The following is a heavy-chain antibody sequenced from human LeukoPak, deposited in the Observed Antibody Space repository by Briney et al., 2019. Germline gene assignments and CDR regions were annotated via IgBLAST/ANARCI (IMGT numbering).Heavy chain of an antibody. CDR3: ARTGGYDFWSGYYTGSPFDY. J-gene: IGHJ4*02. Sequence: SETLSLTCTVSGGSISSYYWSWIRQPPGKGLEWIGYIYYSGSTNYNPSLKSRVTISVDTSKNQFSLKLSSVTAADTAVYYCARTGGYDFWSGYYTGSPFDYWGQGTLVTVSS. CDR1: GGSISSYY. CDR2: IYYSGST. V-gene: IGHV4-59*01. D-gene: IGHD3-3*01.